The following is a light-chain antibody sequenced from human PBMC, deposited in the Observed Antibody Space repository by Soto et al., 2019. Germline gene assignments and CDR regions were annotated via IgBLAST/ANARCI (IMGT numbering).Light chain of an antibody. CDR3: MQALQTPRT. CDR1: QDVFSRSNNKHY. Sequence: DIVMTQAPDSLAVSLGERATINCKSTQDVFSRSNNKHYLDWYLQKPGQSPQLLIYLGSNRSSGVPDRFSGSGSGTDFTLKISRVEAEDVGVYYCMQALQTPRTFGQGTKVDIK. V-gene: IGKV2-28*01. CDR2: LGS. J-gene: IGKJ1*01.